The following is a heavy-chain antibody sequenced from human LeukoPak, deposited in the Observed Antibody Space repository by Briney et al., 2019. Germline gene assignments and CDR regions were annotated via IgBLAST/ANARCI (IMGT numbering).Heavy chain of an antibody. D-gene: IGHD3-3*01. Sequence: GGSLRLSCAASGFTFSSYGMHWVRQAPGKGLEWVAVISYDGSNKYYADSVKGRFTISRDNSKNTLYLQMNSLRAEDTAVYYCAKDGIAYYDFWSGPHYYGMDVWGQGTTVTVSS. CDR1: GFTFSSYG. J-gene: IGHJ6*02. CDR3: AKDGIAYYDFWSGPHYYGMDV. CDR2: ISYDGSNK. V-gene: IGHV3-30*18.